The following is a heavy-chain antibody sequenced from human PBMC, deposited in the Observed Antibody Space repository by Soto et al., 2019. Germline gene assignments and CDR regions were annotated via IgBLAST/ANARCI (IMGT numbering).Heavy chain of an antibody. CDR2: INPNSGGT. D-gene: IGHD5-12*01. CDR3: ARVHSGYDYDY. Sequence: ASVKVSCKASGYTFTCYYMHWVRQAPGQGLEWMGWINPNSGGTNYAQKFQGWVNMTRDTSISTAYMELSRLRSDDTAVYYCARVHSGYDYDYWGQGTLVTVSS. J-gene: IGHJ4*02. CDR1: GYTFTCYY. V-gene: IGHV1-2*04.